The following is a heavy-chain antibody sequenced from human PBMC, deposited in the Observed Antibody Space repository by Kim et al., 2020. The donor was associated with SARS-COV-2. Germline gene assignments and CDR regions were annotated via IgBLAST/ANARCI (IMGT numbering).Heavy chain of an antibody. CDR2: IA. J-gene: IGHJ5*02. Sequence: IANNAQKFQGRVTITADKSTSTAYMELSSLRSEDTAVYYCAPLPSTVTTSWGQGTLVTVSS. CDR3: APLPSTVTTS. D-gene: IGHD4-17*01. V-gene: IGHV1-69*02.